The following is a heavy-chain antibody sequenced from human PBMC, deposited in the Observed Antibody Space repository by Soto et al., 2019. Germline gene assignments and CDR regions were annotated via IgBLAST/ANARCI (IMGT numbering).Heavy chain of an antibody. D-gene: IGHD3-16*01. CDR2: ILHSGDII. CDR3: ATRLSVSYGPLFDQ. V-gene: IGHV3-48*03. CDR1: GFKFSSYE. Sequence: EVQLEESGGGLVQPGGSLRLACAGSGFKFSSYEMNWVRQAPGKRLERLSFILHSGDIIYYADSVKGRFTISRDNAKNLLYLHMNTLRVEDTAIYYCATRLSVSYGPLFDQWGQGTLVTVSS. J-gene: IGHJ4*02.